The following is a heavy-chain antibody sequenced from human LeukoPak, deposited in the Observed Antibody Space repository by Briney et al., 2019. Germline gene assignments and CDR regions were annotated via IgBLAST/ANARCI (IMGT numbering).Heavy chain of an antibody. CDR1: EFSFSSCH. D-gene: IGHD1-26*01. V-gene: IGHV3-48*04. CDR3: AREGAPDY. J-gene: IGHJ4*02. CDR2: ISTTSSSI. Sequence: SGGSLRLSCAASEFSFSSCHMNWVRQAPGKGLEWVSYISTTSSSIYYADSVRGRFTISRDNAKNSLYLQMNSLRAEDTAVYYCAREGAPDYWGQGTLVTVSS.